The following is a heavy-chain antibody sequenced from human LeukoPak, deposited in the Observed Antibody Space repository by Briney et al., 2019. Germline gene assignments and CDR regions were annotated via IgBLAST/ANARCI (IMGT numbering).Heavy chain of an antibody. CDR1: GFTFSSYS. D-gene: IGHD3-3*01. CDR3: AKGQHYDFWSGYYYYYYYMDV. J-gene: IGHJ6*03. CDR2: ISSSSSYI. Sequence: GGSLRLSCAASGFTFSSYSMNWVRQAPGKGLEWVSSISSSSSYIYYADSVKGRFTISRDNAKNSLYLQMNSLRAEDTAVYYCAKGQHYDFWSGYYYYYYYMDVWGKGTTVTVSS. V-gene: IGHV3-21*01.